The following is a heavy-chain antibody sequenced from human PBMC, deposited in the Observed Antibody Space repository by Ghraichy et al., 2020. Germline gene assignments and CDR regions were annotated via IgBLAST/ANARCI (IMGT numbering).Heavy chain of an antibody. CDR1: GFTFSSYG. Sequence: GGSLRLSCAASGFTFSSYGMHWVRQAPGKGLEWVAVIWYDGSNKYYADSVKGRFTISRDNSKNTLYLQMNSLRAEDTAVYYCARDSPFYSSSLGYYYGMDVCGQGTTVTVSS. J-gene: IGHJ6*02. D-gene: IGHD6-13*01. V-gene: IGHV3-33*01. CDR2: IWYDGSNK. CDR3: ARDSPFYSSSLGYYYGMDV.